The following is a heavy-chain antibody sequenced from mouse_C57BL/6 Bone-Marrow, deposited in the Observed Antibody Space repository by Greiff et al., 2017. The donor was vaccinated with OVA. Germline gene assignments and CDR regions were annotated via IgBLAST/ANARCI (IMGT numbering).Heavy chain of an antibody. V-gene: IGHV3-6*01. Sequence: ESGPGLVKPSQSLSLTCSVTGYSITSGYYWNWIRQFPGNKLEWMGYISYDGSNNYNPSLKNRISITRDTAKNQFFLKLNSVTTEDTATYYCAIYYYGSSYGDYWGQGTTLTVSS. D-gene: IGHD1-1*01. CDR2: ISYDGSN. CDR3: AIYYYGSSYGDY. CDR1: GYSITSGYY. J-gene: IGHJ2*01.